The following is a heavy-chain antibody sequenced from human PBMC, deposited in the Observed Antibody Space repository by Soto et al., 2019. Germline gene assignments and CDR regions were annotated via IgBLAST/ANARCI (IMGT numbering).Heavy chain of an antibody. Sequence: SVKVSCKASGFTFTSSAVQWVRQARGQRLEWIGWIVVGSGNTNYAQKFQERVTITRDMSTSTAYMGLSSLRSEDTAVYYCASTPYCTNAVCYWGSDYYYGMDVWGQGTKVTVYS. D-gene: IGHD2-8*01. J-gene: IGHJ6*02. CDR2: IVVGSGNT. V-gene: IGHV1-58*01. CDR1: GFTFTSSA. CDR3: ASTPYCTNAVCYWGSDYYYGMDV.